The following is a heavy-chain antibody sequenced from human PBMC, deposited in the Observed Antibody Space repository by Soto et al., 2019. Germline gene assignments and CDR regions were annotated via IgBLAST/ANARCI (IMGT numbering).Heavy chain of an antibody. CDR2: IKQDGSEK. V-gene: IGHV3-7*03. CDR3: ARVDDFWSGYPTDYFDY. J-gene: IGHJ4*02. Sequence: EVQLVESGGGLVQPGGSLRLSCAASGFTFSSYWMSWVRQAPGKGLEWVANIKQDGSEKYYVDSVKGRFTISRDNAKNSLYLQMNSLRGEDTAVYYCARVDDFWSGYPTDYFDYWGQGTLVTVSS. D-gene: IGHD3-3*01. CDR1: GFTFSSYW.